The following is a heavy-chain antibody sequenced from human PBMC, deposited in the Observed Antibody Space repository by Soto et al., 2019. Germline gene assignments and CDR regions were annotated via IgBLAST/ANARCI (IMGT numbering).Heavy chain of an antibody. J-gene: IGHJ6*02. V-gene: IGHV1-18*01. Sequence: ASVKVSCKASGYTFTSDGISWVRQAPGQGLEWMGWISAYNGNTNYAQKLQGRVTMTTDTSTSTAYMELRSLRSDDTAVSYCARGGARSHPHVGHYHGMDVWGQGTTVTVSS. CDR3: ARGGARSHPHVGHYHGMDV. CDR1: GYTFTSDG. D-gene: IGHD3-10*01. CDR2: ISAYNGNT.